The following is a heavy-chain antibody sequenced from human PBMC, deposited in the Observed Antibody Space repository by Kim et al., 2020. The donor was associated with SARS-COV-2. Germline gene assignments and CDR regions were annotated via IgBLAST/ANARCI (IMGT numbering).Heavy chain of an antibody. CDR1: GFTVSSNY. V-gene: IGHV3-53*01. J-gene: IGHJ4*02. CDR2: IYSGGST. D-gene: IGHD3-10*01. CDR3: AGRWFGERKIDY. Sequence: GGSLRLSCAASGFTVSSNYMSWVRQAPGKGLEWVSVIYSGGSTYYADSVKGRFTISRDNSKNTLYLQMNSLRAEDTAVYYCAGRWFGERKIDYWGQGTLVTVSS.